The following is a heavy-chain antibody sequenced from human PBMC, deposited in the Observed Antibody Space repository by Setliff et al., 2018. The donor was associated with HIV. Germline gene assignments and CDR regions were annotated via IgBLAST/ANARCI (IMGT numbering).Heavy chain of an antibody. CDR2: VFHSGSA. Sequence: PSETLSLTCAVSGGPLNSRNWWSWVRQPPGKGLEWIGEVFHSGSANSNASLRSRVMISVDTSKNQFSLKLSAVTAADTAVYYCARDHVFGSRTGFDPWGPGILFTVSS. D-gene: IGHD3-10*01. CDR1: GGPLNSRNW. J-gene: IGHJ5*02. V-gene: IGHV4-4*02. CDR3: ARDHVFGSRTGFDP.